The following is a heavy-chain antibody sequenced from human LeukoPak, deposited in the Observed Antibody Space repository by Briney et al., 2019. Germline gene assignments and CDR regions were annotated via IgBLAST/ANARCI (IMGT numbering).Heavy chain of an antibody. D-gene: IGHD4-23*01. V-gene: IGHV1-18*01. Sequence: GASVKVSCKASGYSLSNYGVSWVRQAPGQGLEWMGWIGANNGNTDYAQTLQGRVTLSTDTSTNTAFMELRSLRYDDTAFYFCARRHVAPGGDAWGQGTLVTVSS. CDR3: ARRHVAPGGDA. J-gene: IGHJ5*02. CDR2: IGANNGNT. CDR1: GYSLSNYG.